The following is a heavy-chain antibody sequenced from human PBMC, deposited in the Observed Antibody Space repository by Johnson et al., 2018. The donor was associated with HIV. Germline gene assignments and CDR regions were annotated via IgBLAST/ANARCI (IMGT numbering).Heavy chain of an antibody. CDR1: GFTFYNYA. D-gene: IGHD2-21*01. CDR2: INWHGGST. CDR3: ARDGWEERGETVGDCFDI. J-gene: IGHJ3*02. V-gene: IGHV3-20*04. Sequence: VQLVESGGGVVRPGGSLRLSCATSGFTFYNYAMSWVRQTPGKGLEWVSGINWHGGSTGYADSVKGRFTISRDNTKNSVYLQMNSLRVEDTAFYYCARDGWEERGETVGDCFDILGQGTMVTVSS.